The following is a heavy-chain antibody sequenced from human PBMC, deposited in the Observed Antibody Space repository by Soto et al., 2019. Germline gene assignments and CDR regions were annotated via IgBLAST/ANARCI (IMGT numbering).Heavy chain of an antibody. Sequence: QVQLVQSGAEVKKPGASVKVSCKASGYTFTSSGISWVRQAPGQGLEWMGWINGYNGNTNHAQKLQGRVTMSTDTSTSTAYMELRSLRSDDSAVYYCARMGDGPYYYYGMDVWGQGTTVTVSS. CDR1: GYTFTSSG. CDR3: ARMGDGPYYYYGMDV. D-gene: IGHD3-16*01. CDR2: INGYNGNT. J-gene: IGHJ6*02. V-gene: IGHV1-18*01.